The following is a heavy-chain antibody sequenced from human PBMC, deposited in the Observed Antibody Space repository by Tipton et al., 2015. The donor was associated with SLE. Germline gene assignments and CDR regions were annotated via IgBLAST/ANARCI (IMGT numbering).Heavy chain of an antibody. V-gene: IGHV1-69*09. Sequence: QVQLVQSGAEVKKPGSSVKVSCKASGGTFSSHTINWVRQAPGQGLEWMGRIIPILGKTNYAQKFQGRVAIIADKSTSTAYMELSSLRSEDTAVYYCARVKGKSGDASWGQVTLFTVPS. CDR3: ARVKGKSGDAS. D-gene: IGHD1-26*01. J-gene: IGHJ5*02. CDR1: GGTFSSHT. CDR2: IIPILGKT.